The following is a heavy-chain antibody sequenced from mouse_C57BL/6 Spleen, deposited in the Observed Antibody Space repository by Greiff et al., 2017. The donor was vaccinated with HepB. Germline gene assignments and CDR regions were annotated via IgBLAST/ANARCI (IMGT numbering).Heavy chain of an antibody. CDR2: IHPNSGST. Sequence: VQLQQPGAELVKPGASVKLSCKASGYTFTSYWMHWVKQRPGQGLEWIGMIHPNSGSTNYNEKFKSKATLTVDKSSSTAYMQLSSLTSEDSAVYYCARSHYGSRGHYYAMDYWGQGTSVTVSS. V-gene: IGHV1-64*01. D-gene: IGHD1-1*01. CDR3: ARSHYGSRGHYYAMDY. CDR1: GYTFTSYW. J-gene: IGHJ4*01.